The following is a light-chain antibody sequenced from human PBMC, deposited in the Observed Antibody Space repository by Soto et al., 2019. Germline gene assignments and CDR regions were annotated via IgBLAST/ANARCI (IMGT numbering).Light chain of an antibody. CDR3: QQYNGWPT. J-gene: IGKJ5*01. Sequence: EIVLTQSPGPLSLSPGERATLSCRASQSVSSRYLAWYQQQPGQAPRLLIYGASTRATGIPARFSGSGSGTEFTLTISSLQSEDFAVYYCQQYNGWPTFGQGTRLEIK. CDR2: GAS. CDR1: QSVSSRY. V-gene: IGKV3-15*01.